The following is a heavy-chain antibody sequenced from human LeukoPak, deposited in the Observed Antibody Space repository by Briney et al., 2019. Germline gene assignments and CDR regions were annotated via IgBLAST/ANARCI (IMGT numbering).Heavy chain of an antibody. CDR2: ISYDGSNK. Sequence: PGGSLRLSCAASGFTFSSYAMHWVRQAPGKGLEWVAVISYDGSNKYYADSVKGRFTISRDNSKNTLYLQMNSLRAEDTAVYYCARDRGDPRMITFGGVIVRGNWFDPWGQGTLVTVSS. V-gene: IGHV3-30*04. J-gene: IGHJ5*02. CDR1: GFTFSSYA. CDR3: ARDRGDPRMITFGGVIVRGNWFDP. D-gene: IGHD3-16*02.